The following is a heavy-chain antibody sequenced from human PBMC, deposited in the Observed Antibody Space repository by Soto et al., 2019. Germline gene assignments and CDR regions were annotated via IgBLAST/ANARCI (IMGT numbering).Heavy chain of an antibody. D-gene: IGHD3-22*01. Sequence: SVTVSCQASGFTFTSSAVQWVRQARGQRREWIGWIVVGSGNTNYAQKFQERVTITRDMSTSTAYMELSSLRSEDAAVYYCAADSLYYCDSSGYHRPAYWGQGTLVTVSS. V-gene: IGHV1-58*01. CDR1: GFTFTSSA. CDR2: IVVGSGNT. J-gene: IGHJ4*02. CDR3: AADSLYYCDSSGYHRPAY.